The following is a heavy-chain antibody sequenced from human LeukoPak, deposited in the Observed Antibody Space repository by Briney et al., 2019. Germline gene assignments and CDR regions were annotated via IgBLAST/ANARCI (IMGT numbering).Heavy chain of an antibody. Sequence: ASVKVSCKASGGTFSSYAISWVRQAPGQGLEWMGGIIPIFGTANYAQKFQGRVTITADESTSTAYMELSSLRSEDTAVYYCARDRPSKRGYSYGYLDYWGQGTLVTVSS. CDR2: IIPIFGTA. D-gene: IGHD5-18*01. J-gene: IGHJ4*02. V-gene: IGHV1-69*13. CDR1: GGTFSSYA. CDR3: ARDRPSKRGYSYGYLDY.